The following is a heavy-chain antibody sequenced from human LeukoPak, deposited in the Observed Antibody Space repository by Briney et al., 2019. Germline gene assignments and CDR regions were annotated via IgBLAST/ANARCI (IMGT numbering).Heavy chain of an antibody. Sequence: GASVKVSCKASGYTFTSYYIHWVRQAPGQGLEWMGMINPSRGSTNYAQKFQGRVTITADKSTSTAYMELSSLRSEDTAVYYCARDIGPGYGSGSSFYYGMDVWGQGTTVTVSS. CDR2: INPSRGST. J-gene: IGHJ6*02. CDR3: ARDIGPGYGSGSSFYYGMDV. CDR1: GYTFTSYY. V-gene: IGHV1-46*01. D-gene: IGHD3-10*01.